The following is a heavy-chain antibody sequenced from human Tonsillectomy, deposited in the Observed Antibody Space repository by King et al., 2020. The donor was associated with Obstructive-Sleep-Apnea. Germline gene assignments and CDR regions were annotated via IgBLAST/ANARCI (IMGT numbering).Heavy chain of an antibody. CDR2: IKSKTDGGTT. CDR3: TTDLQYYYDSSGYACFDY. V-gene: IGHV3-15*01. Sequence: EVQLVESGGGLVKPGGSLRLSCAASGFTFSNAWMSWVRQAPGKGLEWVGRIKSKTDGGTTDYAARVKGSFTLSRDDSKNTLYLQMNSLKTEDTAVYYCTTDLQYYYDSSGYACFDYWGQGTLVTVSS. J-gene: IGHJ4*02. D-gene: IGHD3-22*01. CDR1: GFTFSNAW.